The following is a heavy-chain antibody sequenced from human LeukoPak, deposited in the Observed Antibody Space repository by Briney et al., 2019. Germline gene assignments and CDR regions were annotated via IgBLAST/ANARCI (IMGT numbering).Heavy chain of an antibody. J-gene: IGHJ6*04. V-gene: IGHV3-30*02. Sequence: GGSLRLSCAASGFTFSSYSMNWVRQAPGKGLEWVTFIRFDGGKKNYADSVKGRFAISRDNSKNTVYLQMNSLRAEDTAVYYCAELGITMIGGVWGKGTTVTISS. CDR1: GFTFSSYS. CDR3: AELGITMIGGV. CDR2: IRFDGGKK. D-gene: IGHD3-10*02.